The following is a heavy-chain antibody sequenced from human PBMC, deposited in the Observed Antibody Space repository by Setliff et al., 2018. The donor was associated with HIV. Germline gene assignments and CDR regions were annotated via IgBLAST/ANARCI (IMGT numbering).Heavy chain of an antibody. CDR1: GAHISSGSHY. V-gene: IGHV4-61*09. CDR2: IYTSGFT. CDR3: ARDQGDTPSRGDI. J-gene: IGHJ3*02. D-gene: IGHD1-26*01. Sequence: TSETLSLTCTVSGAHISSGSHYWRWIRRPAGKGLEWIGHIYTSGFTNYNPSLKSRVTISIDTSRNQFSLNLKSVTAADTAVYYCARDQGDTPSRGDIWGQGTVVTVSS.